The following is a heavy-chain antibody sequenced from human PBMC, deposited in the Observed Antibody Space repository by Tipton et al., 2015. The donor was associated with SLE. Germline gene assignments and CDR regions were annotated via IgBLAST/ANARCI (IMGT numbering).Heavy chain of an antibody. V-gene: IGHV4-59*08. CDR1: GDSISSYY. D-gene: IGHD3-22*01. J-gene: IGHJ4*02. CDR2: IYYSGTT. Sequence: LRLSCTVSGDSISSYYWSWIRQPPGEGLEWIGYIYYSGTTSYNPSLKSRVTISGDTSKNQFSLRLASVTAADTALYYCARQRETYYYDSTGYLFDYWGQGTLVTVSS. CDR3: ARQRETYYYDSTGYLFDY.